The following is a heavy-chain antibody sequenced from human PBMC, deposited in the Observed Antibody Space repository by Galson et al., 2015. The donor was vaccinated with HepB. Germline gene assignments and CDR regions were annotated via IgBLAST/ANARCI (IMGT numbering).Heavy chain of an antibody. CDR2: INPSGGST. D-gene: IGHD1-1*01. V-gene: IGHV1-46*01. Sequence: SVKVSCKASGYTFTSYYMHWVRQAPGQGLEWMGIINPSGGSTSYAQKFQGRVTMTRDTSTSTVYMELSSLRSEDTAVYYCARNGFNSSGDYYGMGVWGQGTTVTVSS. CDR1: GYTFTSYY. CDR3: ARNGFNSSGDYYGMGV. J-gene: IGHJ6*02.